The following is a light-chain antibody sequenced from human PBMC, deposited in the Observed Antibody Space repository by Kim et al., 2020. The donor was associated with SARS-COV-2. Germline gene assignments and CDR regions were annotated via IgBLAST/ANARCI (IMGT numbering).Light chain of an antibody. CDR1: NIVYKN. J-gene: IGLJ2*01. V-gene: IGLV3-9*01. CDR3: QVWDSSVV. CDR2: RDY. Sequence: SVALRQTARITCGGNNIVYKNVHWYQQKPGQAPVLVIYRDYNRPSGIPERFSGSNSGNTATLIVSRAQAGDEADYYCQVWDSSVVFGGGTQLTVL.